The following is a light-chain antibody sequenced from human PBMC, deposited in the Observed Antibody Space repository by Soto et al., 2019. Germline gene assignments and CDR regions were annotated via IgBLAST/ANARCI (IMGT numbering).Light chain of an antibody. CDR3: SSYSSTGTLV. V-gene: IGLV2-14*01. CDR2: EVS. CDR1: SSNVGNYNS. Sequence: QSALAQPASVSGSPGQSISISCTGTSSNVGNYNSVSWYQQHPGTVPKIIIYEVSNRPSGVSNRFSGSKSGNTASLTISGLQTGDDADYYCSSYSSTGTLVFGGGTQLTVL. J-gene: IGLJ3*02.